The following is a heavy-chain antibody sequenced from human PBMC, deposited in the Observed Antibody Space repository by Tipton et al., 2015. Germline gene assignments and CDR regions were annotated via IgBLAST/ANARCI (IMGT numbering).Heavy chain of an antibody. D-gene: IGHD5-24*01. CDR3: ARGGSPIIEMAYHHYGLDV. J-gene: IGHJ6*02. V-gene: IGHV4-34*01. Sequence: LRLSCSLSGGSTYTYYGTWIRQPPGQGLEWIGEIYHSGTTNYNPSLRGRFTISLRTSKNQLSLKVDSVTAADTAIYYCARGGSPIIEMAYHHYGLDVWGQGTTVTVSS. CDR1: GGSTYTYY. CDR2: IYHSGTT.